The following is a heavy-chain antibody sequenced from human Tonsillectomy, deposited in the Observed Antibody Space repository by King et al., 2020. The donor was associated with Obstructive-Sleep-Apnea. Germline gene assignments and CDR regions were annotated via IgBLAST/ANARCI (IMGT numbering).Heavy chain of an antibody. CDR1: GFTFSSYS. D-gene: IGHD3-10*01. CDR2: ISSSSSHI. V-gene: IGHV3-21*01. Sequence: VQLVQSGGGLVKPGGSLRLSCAASGFTFSSYSMNWVRQAPGKGLEWVSSISSSSSHIYYADSVKGRFTISRDNAKNSLYLQMNSLRAEDTAVYYCARDRGSGAAYYYYGMDVWGQGTTVTVSS. J-gene: IGHJ6*02. CDR3: ARDRGSGAAYYYYGMDV.